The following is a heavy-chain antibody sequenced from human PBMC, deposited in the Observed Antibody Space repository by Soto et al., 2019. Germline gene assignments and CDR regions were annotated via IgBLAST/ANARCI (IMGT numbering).Heavy chain of an antibody. D-gene: IGHD3-3*01. V-gene: IGHV1-69*01. CDR3: ASPLKWSGYYIAFDY. Sequence: QVQLLQSGAEVKKPGSSVKFSCKASGATFSSFAFSWVRQATGQGLEWMGVIIPIFDTISYAQKFQGRVTITADESTRTAYMEVNRLTSDDTAVYYCASPLKWSGYYIAFDYWGQGTLVIVSS. J-gene: IGHJ4*02. CDR2: IIPIFDTI. CDR1: GATFSSFA.